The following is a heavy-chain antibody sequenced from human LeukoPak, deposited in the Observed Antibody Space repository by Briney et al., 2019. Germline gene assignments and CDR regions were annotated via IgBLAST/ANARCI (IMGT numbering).Heavy chain of an antibody. Sequence: PGGSLRPSCAASGFTFSSYEMNWVRQAPGKGLEWVSYISSSGSTIYYADSVKGRFTISRDNAKSSLFLEMNSLRAEDTAVYYCARSLPRGPLASLTMVRGVIPSRANYNGMDVWGQGTTVTVSS. V-gene: IGHV3-48*03. CDR3: ARSLPRGPLASLTMVRGVIPSRANYNGMDV. J-gene: IGHJ6*02. D-gene: IGHD3-10*01. CDR2: ISSSGSTI. CDR1: GFTFSSYE.